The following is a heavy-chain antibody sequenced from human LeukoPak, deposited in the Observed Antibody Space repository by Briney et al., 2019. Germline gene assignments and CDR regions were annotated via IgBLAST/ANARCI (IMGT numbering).Heavy chain of an antibody. J-gene: IGHJ3*02. CDR1: GVSLSDYY. CDR3: ARLGQPNAFDI. V-gene: IGHV4-59*08. D-gene: IGHD3-16*01. Sequence: SETLSLTCTVSGVSLSDYYWSWIRQPPGKGLECIGYFHYIGSTKYNPSLKSRVTISVDTSKNQFSLDLSSVTAADTAVYYCARLGQPNAFDIWGQGTVVTVSS. CDR2: FHYIGST.